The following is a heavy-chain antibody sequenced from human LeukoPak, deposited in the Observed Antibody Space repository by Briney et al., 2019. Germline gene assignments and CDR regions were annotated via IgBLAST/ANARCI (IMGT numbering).Heavy chain of an antibody. D-gene: IGHD6-19*01. J-gene: IGHJ4*02. Sequence: SETLSLTCAVSGGSISSGGYSWSWIRQPPGKGLEWIGYIYYSGSTNYNPSLKSRVTISVDTSKNQFSLKLSSVTAADTAVYYCARGRSSGWSDYWGQGTLVTVSS. CDR1: GGSISSGGYS. CDR2: IYYSGST. CDR3: ARGRSSGWSDY. V-gene: IGHV4-61*08.